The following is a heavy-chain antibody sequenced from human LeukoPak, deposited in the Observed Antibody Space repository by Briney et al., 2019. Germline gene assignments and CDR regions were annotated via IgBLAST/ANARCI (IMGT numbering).Heavy chain of an antibody. CDR2: IRFDGRNK. D-gene: IGHD3-9*01. V-gene: IGHV3-30*02. CDR3: ARGPDYDILADYFDY. CDR1: GFTFSNYD. Sequence: GGSLRLSCAASGFTFSNYDIHWVRQAPGKGLEWVAFIRFDGRNKDYVDSVKGRFTISRDNSENTLYLQMNSLRAEDTAVYYCARGPDYDILADYFDYWGQGTLVTVSS. J-gene: IGHJ4*02.